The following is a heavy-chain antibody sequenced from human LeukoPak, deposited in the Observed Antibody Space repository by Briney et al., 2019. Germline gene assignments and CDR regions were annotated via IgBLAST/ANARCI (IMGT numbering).Heavy chain of an antibody. CDR1: GYTFTSYD. Sequence: GASVKVSCKASGYTFTSYDINWVRQATGQGLEWMGWMNPNSGNTGYAQKFQGRVTMTRNTSISTAYMELSSLRPEDTAVYCCARVHSQWLVLNYWGQGTLVTVSS. CDR2: MNPNSGNT. V-gene: IGHV1-8*01. J-gene: IGHJ4*02. CDR3: ARVHSQWLVLNY. D-gene: IGHD6-19*01.